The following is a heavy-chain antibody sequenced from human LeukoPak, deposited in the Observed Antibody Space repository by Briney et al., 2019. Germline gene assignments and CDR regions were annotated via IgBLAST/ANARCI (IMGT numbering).Heavy chain of an antibody. Sequence: ASVKVSCKASGGTFSSYAISWVRQAPGQGLEWMGGIIPIFGTANYAQKFQGRVTITADESTSTAYMELSSLRSEDTAVYYCARDVTMVRGVIVHYYGMDVWGQGTTVTV. CDR1: GGTFSSYA. CDR3: ARDVTMVRGVIVHYYGMDV. V-gene: IGHV1-69*13. J-gene: IGHJ6*02. CDR2: IIPIFGTA. D-gene: IGHD3-10*01.